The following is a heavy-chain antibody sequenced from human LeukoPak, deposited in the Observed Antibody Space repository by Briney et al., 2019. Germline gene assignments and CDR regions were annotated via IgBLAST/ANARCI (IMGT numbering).Heavy chain of an antibody. CDR1: GFNFADFY. J-gene: IGHJ4*02. CDR3: ARDRGRYYDSRGFYWGYYFDS. D-gene: IGHD3-22*01. Sequence: GGSLRLSCAASGFNFADFYMAWVRQAPGKGLEWVSTISGSGDSTYYADSVKGRFTISRDNSKDTLYLQMSSVRVDDMAVYYCARDRGRYYDSRGFYWGYYFDSWGQGILVTVST. CDR2: ISGSGDST. V-gene: IGHV3-23*01.